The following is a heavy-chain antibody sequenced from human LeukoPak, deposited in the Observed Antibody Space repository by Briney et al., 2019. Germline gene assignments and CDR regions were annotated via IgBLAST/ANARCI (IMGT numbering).Heavy chain of an antibody. CDR1: GFTFSSYR. CDR2: ISSSSSTI. V-gene: IGHV3-48*01. D-gene: IGHD3-10*01. Sequence: GGSLRLSCAASGFTFSSYRMTWVRQAPGKGLEWVSYISSSSSTIYYADSVKGRFTISRDNANNSLYLQMNSLRAEDTAVYYCASLGGYGSGSYYNVGRDWFDPWGQGTLVTVSS. J-gene: IGHJ5*02. CDR3: ASLGGYGSGSYYNVGRDWFDP.